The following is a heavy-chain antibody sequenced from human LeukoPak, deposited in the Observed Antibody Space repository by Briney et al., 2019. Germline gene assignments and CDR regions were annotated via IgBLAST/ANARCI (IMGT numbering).Heavy chain of an antibody. Sequence: SGPTLVNPTQTLTLTSTFSGFSVSTRGMCVSWIRQPPGKALEWLARIDWDDDKYSSTSLKTRLTISKDTSKNQVVLTMTNMDPGDTATSYCARMATGGYAYDYWGQGTLVTVSS. CDR2: IDWDDDK. J-gene: IGHJ4*02. V-gene: IGHV2-70*11. D-gene: IGHD5-12*01. CDR1: GFSVSTRGMC. CDR3: ARMATGGYAYDY.